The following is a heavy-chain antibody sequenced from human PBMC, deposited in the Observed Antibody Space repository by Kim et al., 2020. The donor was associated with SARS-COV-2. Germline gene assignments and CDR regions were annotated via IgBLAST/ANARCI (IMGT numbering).Heavy chain of an antibody. Sequence: AAPVKGRFTISRDDSKNTLYLQMNSLKNEDTSVYYCTTVENGDYVDGMDVWGQGTTVTVSS. J-gene: IGHJ6*02. CDR3: TTVENGDYVDGMDV. D-gene: IGHD4-17*01. V-gene: IGHV3-15*01.